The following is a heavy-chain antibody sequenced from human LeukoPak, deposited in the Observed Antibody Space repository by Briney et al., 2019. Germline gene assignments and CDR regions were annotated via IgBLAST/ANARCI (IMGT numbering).Heavy chain of an antibody. V-gene: IGHV1-46*01. CDR2: INPSGGST. Sequence: ASVKVSCKASGYTFTSYYMHWVRQAPGQGLEWMVIINPSGGSTSYAQKFQGRVTMTRDTSTSTVYMGLSSLRSEDTAVYYCARCRGVSWNFDYCGQGTLVTASS. J-gene: IGHJ4*02. D-gene: IGHD2-15*01. CDR1: GYTFTSYY. CDR3: ARCRGVSWNFDY.